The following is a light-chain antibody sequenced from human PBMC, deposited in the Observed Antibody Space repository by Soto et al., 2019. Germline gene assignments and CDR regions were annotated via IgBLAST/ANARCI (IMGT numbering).Light chain of an antibody. CDR1: QSVSSN. J-gene: IGKJ4*01. Sequence: EIVMTQSPATLSVSPGERATLSCRASQSVSSNLAWYQQKPGQAPRLIIYGASSRATGIPARFSGSGSGTEFTLTISSLQSEDCAVYYCQQYNNWPPLTFGGGTKVDIK. CDR2: GAS. CDR3: QQYNNWPPLT. V-gene: IGKV3-15*01.